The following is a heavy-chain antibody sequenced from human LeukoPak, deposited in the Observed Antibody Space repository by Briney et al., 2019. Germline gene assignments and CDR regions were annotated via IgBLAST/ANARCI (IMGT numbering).Heavy chain of an antibody. CDR3: AKPLMTAPRRGRFWDY. V-gene: IGHV3-23*01. CDR1: GFTFSSYA. Sequence: GGSLRLSCAASGFTFSSYAMSWVRQAPGKGLEWLSVISDTGGIIEYADSVKGRFTISRDNSKNTLFLQMNNLRGEDTAVYYCAKPLMTAPRRGRFWDYWGQGTLVTVSS. CDR2: ISDTGGII. J-gene: IGHJ4*02. D-gene: IGHD3-3*01.